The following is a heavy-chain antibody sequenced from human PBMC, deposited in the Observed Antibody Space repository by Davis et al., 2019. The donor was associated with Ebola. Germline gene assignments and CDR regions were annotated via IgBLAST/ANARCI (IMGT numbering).Heavy chain of an antibody. CDR3: ARGLGYGMDV. CDR1: GFTFSSYV. Sequence: PGGSLRLSCAASGFTFSSYVISWVRQAPGKGLEWVSSISGSGGSTYYADSVKGRFTISRDNAKNSLYLQMNSLRAEDTAVYYCARGLGYGMDVWGQGTTVTVSS. V-gene: IGHV3-23*01. CDR2: ISGSGGST. J-gene: IGHJ6*02.